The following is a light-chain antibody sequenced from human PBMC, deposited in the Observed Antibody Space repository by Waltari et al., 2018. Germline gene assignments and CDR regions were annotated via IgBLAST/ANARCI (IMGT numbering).Light chain of an antibody. J-gene: IGKJ4*01. CDR3: QQYNNWPPKFT. Sequence: EIVMTQSPATLSVSPGERATLSCRASQRVSSNLAWYQQKPGQAPRLLIYGASTRATGIPARFSGSGSGTEFTLTISSLQSEDFAVYYCQQYNNWPPKFTFGGGTKVEIK. CDR1: QRVSSN. V-gene: IGKV3-15*01. CDR2: GAS.